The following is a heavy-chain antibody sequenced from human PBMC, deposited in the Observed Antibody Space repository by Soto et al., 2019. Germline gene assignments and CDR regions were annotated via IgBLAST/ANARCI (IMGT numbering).Heavy chain of an antibody. CDR2: INFRGTT. D-gene: IGHD3-16*01. CDR3: ARVYSASVKFAH. V-gene: IGHV4-31*03. Sequence: SETLCLTCIVAGGSISSGAYYWSWIRQHPGKGLEWIGYINFRGTTYYNPSLQSRVNISVDTSKNQFSLKLSSMTAADTAVYFCARVYSASVKFAHWGQGTPVTVSS. CDR1: GGSISSGAYY. J-gene: IGHJ1*01.